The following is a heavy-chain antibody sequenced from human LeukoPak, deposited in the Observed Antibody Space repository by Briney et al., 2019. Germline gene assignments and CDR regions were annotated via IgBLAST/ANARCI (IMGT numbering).Heavy chain of an antibody. V-gene: IGHV4-34*01. CDR1: GGSFSGYY. J-gene: IGHJ4*02. CDR3: ARQKGL. CDR2: INHSGST. Sequence: SETLSLTCAVYGGSFSGYYWSWIRQPPGKGLEWIGEINHSGSTNYNPSLKSRVTISVDTSKNQFSLKLSSVTAADTAVYYCARQKGLRGQGTLVTVSS.